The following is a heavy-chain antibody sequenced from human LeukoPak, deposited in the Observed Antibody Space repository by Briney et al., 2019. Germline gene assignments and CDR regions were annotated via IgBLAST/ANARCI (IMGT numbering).Heavy chain of an antibody. V-gene: IGHV3-23*01. CDR3: SKEGQYSSSWYVEYFQH. CDR1: GFTFSSYA. CDR2: ISGSGGST. J-gene: IGHJ1*01. Sequence: GGSLRLSCAASGFTFSSYAMSWVRQAPGKGLEWVSAISGSGGSTYYADSVKGRFTISRDNSKNTLYLQMNSLRAEDTAVYYCSKEGQYSSSWYVEYFQHWGQGTLVTVSS. D-gene: IGHD6-13*01.